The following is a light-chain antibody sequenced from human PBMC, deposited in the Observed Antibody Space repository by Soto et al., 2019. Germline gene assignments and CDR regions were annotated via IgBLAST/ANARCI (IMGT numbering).Light chain of an antibody. Sequence: GTLSLSPGERATLSCRASQSVSNNYLAWYQQKPGQAPSLLIFGASNRAPDIPDRFSGSGSGTDFTLTISRLEPEDFAVYFCQQYGSSVKTFGQGTKVDIK. V-gene: IGKV3-20*01. J-gene: IGKJ1*01. CDR2: GAS. CDR1: QSVSNNY. CDR3: QQYGSSVKT.